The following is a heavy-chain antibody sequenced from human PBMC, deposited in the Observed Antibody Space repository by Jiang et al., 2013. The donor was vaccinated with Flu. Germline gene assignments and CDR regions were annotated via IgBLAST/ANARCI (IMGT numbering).Heavy chain of an antibody. CDR2: IYHSGST. CDR1: GYSISSGYY. D-gene: IGHD2-15*01. Sequence: LKPSETLSLTCAVSGYSISSGYYWGWIRQPPGKGLEWIGSIYHSGSTYYNPSLKSRVTISVDTSKNQFSLKLSSVTAADTAVYYCARGYCSGGSCYSGLGYYFDYWGQGTLVTVSS. J-gene: IGHJ4*02. V-gene: IGHV4-38-2*01. CDR3: ARGYCSGGSCYSGLGYYFDY.